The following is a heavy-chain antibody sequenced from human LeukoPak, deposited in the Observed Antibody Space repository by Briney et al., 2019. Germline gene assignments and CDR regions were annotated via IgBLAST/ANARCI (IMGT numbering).Heavy chain of an antibody. V-gene: IGHV3-7*05. Sequence: GGSLRLSCAGSGFTLSNYWMTWVRQAPGKGLEWVANIKEDGSEKYYVDSVKGRFTISRDNAKNSLYLQMYSLRAEDTAVYYCARDPSSDAFDIWGQGTMVTVSS. CDR1: GFTLSNYW. CDR2: IKEDGSEK. J-gene: IGHJ3*02. CDR3: ARDPSSDAFDI.